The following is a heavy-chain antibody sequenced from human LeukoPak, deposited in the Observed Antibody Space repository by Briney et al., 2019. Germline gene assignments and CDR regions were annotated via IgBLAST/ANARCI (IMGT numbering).Heavy chain of an antibody. D-gene: IGHD6-6*01. CDR1: GFTFSSYW. CDR2: IKQDGSEK. CDR3: ARMYSSSSQFFDY. J-gene: IGHJ4*02. Sequence: GGSLRLSCAASGFTFSSYWMSWVRQAPGKGLEWVANIKQDGSEKYYVDSVKGRFTISRDNAKNSLYLQMNSLRAEDTAVYYCARMYSSSSQFFDYWGQGTLVTVSS. V-gene: IGHV3-7*01.